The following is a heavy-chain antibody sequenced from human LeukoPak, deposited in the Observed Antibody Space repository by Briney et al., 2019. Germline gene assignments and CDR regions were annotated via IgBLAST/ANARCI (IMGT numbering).Heavy chain of an antibody. D-gene: IGHD6-13*01. J-gene: IGHJ6*03. CDR2: IIPIFGTA. CDR3: ASQPGYSSSWHYYYYYYMDV. V-gene: IGHV1-69*06. Sequence: ASVKVSCKASGGTFSSYAISWVRQAPGQGLEWMGGIIPIFGTANYAQKFQGRVTITADKSTSTAYMELSSLRSEDTAVYYCASQPGYSSSWHYYYYYYMDVWGKGTTVTVPS. CDR1: GGTFSSYA.